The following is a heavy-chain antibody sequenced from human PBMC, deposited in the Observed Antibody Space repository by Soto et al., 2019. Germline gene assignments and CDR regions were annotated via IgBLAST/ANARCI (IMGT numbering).Heavy chain of an antibody. V-gene: IGHV3-74*01. CDR2: NTTDGSTT. CDR3: ARDREWVIFHS. CDR1: GFTFSSYI. J-gene: IGHJ4*02. D-gene: IGHD3-3*01. Sequence: EVQLVESGGGLVQPGGSLRLSCAASGFTFSSYIMHWVRQTPGKGLVWVSRNTTDGSTTTYADSVRGRFTISRDNAKNTLYLQMNSLSAEDTAVYYCARDREWVIFHSWGQGTLVTVSS.